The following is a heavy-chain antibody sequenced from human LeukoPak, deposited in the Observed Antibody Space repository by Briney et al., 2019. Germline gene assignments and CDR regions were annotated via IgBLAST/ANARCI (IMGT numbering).Heavy chain of an antibody. J-gene: IGHJ3*02. D-gene: IGHD2-2*01. Sequence: RASVKVSCKASGYTFTSYYMHWVRQAPGQGLEWMGIINPSGGSTSYAQKFQGRVTMTRDTSTSTVYMELSSLRSEDTAVYYCARPDEAYCSSTSCSTRDAFDIWGQGTMVTVSS. V-gene: IGHV1-46*01. CDR1: GYTFTSYY. CDR3: ARPDEAYCSSTSCSTRDAFDI. CDR2: INPSGGST.